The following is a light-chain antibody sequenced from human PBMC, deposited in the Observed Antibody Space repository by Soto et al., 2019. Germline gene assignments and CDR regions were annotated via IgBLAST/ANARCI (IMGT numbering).Light chain of an antibody. J-gene: IGKJ4*01. CDR2: DAS. CDR3: QHRNSWPLT. CDR1: QSISSY. V-gene: IGKV3-11*01. Sequence: EIGLTQSPSTLSLSPGERATLSCRASQSISSYLAWYQQKPGQAPRLLIYDASNRATGIPARFSGSGSGTDFTLAISSLEPEDVAVYYCQHRNSWPLTFGGGTKVEIK.